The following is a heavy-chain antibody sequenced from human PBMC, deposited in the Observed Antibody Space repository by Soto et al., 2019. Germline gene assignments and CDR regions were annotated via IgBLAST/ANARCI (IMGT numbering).Heavy chain of an antibody. CDR2: ISNYNGNT. CDR1: GYTFTAYG. J-gene: IGHJ4*02. D-gene: IGHD3-10*01. V-gene: IGHV1-18*01. CDR3: ARTHGELRGSGSNEY. Sequence: QVQLVQSGTEMKKPGASVKVSCKASGYTFTAYGINWVRQAPGQGLEWMGWISNYNGNTNYAQRLQGRVTMTTDTSTTTAYMEQRSLRSDDTAVYYCARTHGELRGSGSNEYWGQGTLVTVSS.